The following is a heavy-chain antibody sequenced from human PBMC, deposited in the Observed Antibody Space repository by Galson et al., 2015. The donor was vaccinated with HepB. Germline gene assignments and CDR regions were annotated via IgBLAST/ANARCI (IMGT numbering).Heavy chain of an antibody. J-gene: IGHJ3*02. CDR2: IWYDGSNK. Sequence: SLRLSCAVSGLTFSTYGMHWVRQAPGKGLEWVAVIWYDGSNKNYADSVKGRFTILRDNSKNMLYLQMNSLRAEDTAVYYCARERINIADEGSALDIWGQGTMVTVSS. CDR3: ARERINIADEGSALDI. CDR1: GLTFSTYG. D-gene: IGHD6-13*01. V-gene: IGHV3-33*01.